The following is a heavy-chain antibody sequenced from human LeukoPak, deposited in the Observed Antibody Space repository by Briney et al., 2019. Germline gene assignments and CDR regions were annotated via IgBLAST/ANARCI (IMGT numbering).Heavy chain of an antibody. CDR3: ARTRWLQLRAPIWFDA. J-gene: IGHJ5*02. CDR1: GYTFTGYY. D-gene: IGHD5-24*01. Sequence: GASVKVSCKASGYTFTGYYMHWVRQAPGQGLEWVGWIYPNSGGTNYAQKFQGRVTMTRDTSISTAYMELSRLRSDDTAVYYCARTRWLQLRAPIWFDAWGQGTLVTVSS. V-gene: IGHV1-2*02. CDR2: IYPNSGGT.